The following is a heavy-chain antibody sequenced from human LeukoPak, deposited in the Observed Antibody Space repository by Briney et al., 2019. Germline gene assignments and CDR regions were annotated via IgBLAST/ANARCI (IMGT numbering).Heavy chain of an antibody. CDR2: IKQVGSEE. Sequence: GGSLRLSCAASGFTFSNYGMHWIRQAPGKGLEWVANIKQVGSEEYYVDSVKGRFTISRDNAKNSLYLQMNSLRAEDTAVYYCARKWPYDPNFDYWGQGTLVTVSS. CDR3: ARKWPYDPNFDY. D-gene: IGHD5-12*01. CDR1: GFTFSNYG. V-gene: IGHV3-7*01. J-gene: IGHJ4*02.